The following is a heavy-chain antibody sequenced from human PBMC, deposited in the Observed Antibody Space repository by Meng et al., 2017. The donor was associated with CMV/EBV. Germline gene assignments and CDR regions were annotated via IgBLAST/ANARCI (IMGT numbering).Heavy chain of an antibody. CDR2: INSDGSST. J-gene: IGHJ4*02. CDR1: GFTFSSYW. CDR3: ARDEYDFWSGYLYYFDY. D-gene: IGHD3-3*01. Sequence: GGSLRLSCAASGFTFSSYWMHWVRQAPGKGLVWVSRINSDGSSTSYADSVKGRFTISRDNAKNTLYLQMNSLRAEDTAVYYCARDEYDFWSGYLYYFDYWGQGTLVTVSS. V-gene: IGHV3-74*01.